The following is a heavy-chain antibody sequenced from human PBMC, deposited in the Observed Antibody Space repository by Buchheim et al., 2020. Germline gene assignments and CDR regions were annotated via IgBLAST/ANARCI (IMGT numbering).Heavy chain of an antibody. V-gene: IGHV3-30*02. J-gene: IGHJ6*02. CDR1: GFTFSSYG. CDR2: IRYDGSNK. Sequence: QVQLVESGGGVVQPGRSLRLSCAASGFTFSSYGMHWVRQAPGKGLEWVAFIRYDGSNKYYADSVKGRFTISRDSSKNTLCLQMNSLRAEDTAVYYCAKDLTVVVVAATPHYYYYGMDVWGQGTT. D-gene: IGHD2-15*01. CDR3: AKDLTVVVVAATPHYYYYGMDV.